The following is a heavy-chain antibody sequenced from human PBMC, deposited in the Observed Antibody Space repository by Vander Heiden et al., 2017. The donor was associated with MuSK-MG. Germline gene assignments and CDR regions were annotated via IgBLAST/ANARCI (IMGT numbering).Heavy chain of an antibody. V-gene: IGHV3-30*18. J-gene: IGHJ4*02. CDR2: ISDDGSNK. D-gene: IGHD3-3*01. Sequence: QVEPVASGGGVVQPGRSLSLSCAASGFTFRRYGMHGGRQAPGKGLEWVAVISDDGSNKYYADAGKGRVTISRDNSKNTLLRQLNSLSADETDVEYGAKEFGGGWSCSVSDMDDWGQGTLVTVAS. CDR1: GFTFRRYG. CDR3: AKEFGGGWSCSVSDMDD.